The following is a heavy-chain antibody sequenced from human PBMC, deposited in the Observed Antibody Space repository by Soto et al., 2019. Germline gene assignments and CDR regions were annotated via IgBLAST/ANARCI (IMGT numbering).Heavy chain of an antibody. J-gene: IGHJ4*02. CDR2: IKSEIDGGTT. CDR1: GFTFSSTW. D-gene: IGHD3-3*01. Sequence: EVQLVESGGTLVKPGGSLRLSCAASGFTFSSTWMNWVRQAPGKGLEWVGHIKSEIDGGTTDYAAPVKGRFTISRDDSKNTLYLQMNSLTTEDTAVYYCTTFFDLYWGQGTLVTVSS. CDR3: TTFFDLY. V-gene: IGHV3-15*02.